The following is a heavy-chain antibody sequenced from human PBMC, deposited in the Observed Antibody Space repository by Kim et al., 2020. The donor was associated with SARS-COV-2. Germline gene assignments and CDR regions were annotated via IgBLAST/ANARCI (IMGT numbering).Heavy chain of an antibody. CDR3: ARVGLAVAGSRYFDY. Sequence: SETLSLTCAVYGGSFSGYYWSWIRQPPGKGLEWIGEINHSGSTNYNPSLKSRVTISVDTSKNQFSLKLSSVTAADTAVYYCARVGLAVAGSRYFDYWGQGTLVTVSS. J-gene: IGHJ4*02. D-gene: IGHD6-19*01. CDR1: GGSFSGYY. CDR2: INHSGST. V-gene: IGHV4-34*01.